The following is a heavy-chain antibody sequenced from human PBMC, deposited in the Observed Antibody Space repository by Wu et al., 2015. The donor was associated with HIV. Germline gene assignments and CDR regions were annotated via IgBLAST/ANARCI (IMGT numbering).Heavy chain of an antibody. D-gene: IGHD7-27*01. CDR2: IIPTTGKA. CDR3: ACWGTHYYYYYMDV. J-gene: IGHJ6*01. Sequence: QVQLVQSGAEVKKPGASVKVSCKTSGYTFTTYGISWVRQAPGQGLEWMGGIIPTTGKATYAQEFQDRVIFTSDESTSTAYMQLSSLRSEDTALYYCACWGTHYYYYYMDVVGHEGPRSSSPQ. CDR1: GYTFTTYG. V-gene: IGHV1-18*01.